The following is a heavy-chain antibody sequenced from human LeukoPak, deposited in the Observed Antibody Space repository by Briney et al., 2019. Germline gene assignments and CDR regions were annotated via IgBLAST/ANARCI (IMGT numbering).Heavy chain of an antibody. Sequence: SVKFSCKASGGTFSSYAISWVRQAPGQGLEWMGGIIPIFGTANYAQKFQGRVTITADESTSTAYMELSSLRSEDTAVYYCASDVGATGYYYGMDVWGQGTTVTVSS. D-gene: IGHD1-26*01. V-gene: IGHV1-69*13. J-gene: IGHJ6*02. CDR3: ASDVGATGYYYGMDV. CDR1: GGTFSSYA. CDR2: IIPIFGTA.